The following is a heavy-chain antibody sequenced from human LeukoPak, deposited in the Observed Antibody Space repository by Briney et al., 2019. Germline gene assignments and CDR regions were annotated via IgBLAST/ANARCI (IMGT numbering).Heavy chain of an antibody. J-gene: IGHJ4*02. V-gene: IGHV3-30*03. CDR1: GFSLSNYG. CDR3: ARDRDYGDPYYFDY. CDR2: ISYDGSNK. D-gene: IGHD4-17*01. Sequence: PGDSLRLSHAVSGFSLSNYGMHWVRQAPGKGLEWGEDISYDGSNKYYADSVKGRFTISRYNSKNTLYLQMNSLRAEDTAVYYCARDRDYGDPYYFDYWGQGTLVTVSS.